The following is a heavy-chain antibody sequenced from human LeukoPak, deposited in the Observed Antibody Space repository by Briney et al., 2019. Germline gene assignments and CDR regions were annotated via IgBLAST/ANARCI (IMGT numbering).Heavy chain of an antibody. D-gene: IGHD2-21*01. V-gene: IGHV3-72*01. J-gene: IGHJ6*02. CDR1: GFIFSDHY. Sequence: PGGSLRLSCAASGFIFSDHYMDWVRQAPGKGLEWVGRIRNRASSFTTEYAASVKGRFSISRDDSKNSLYLQMNSLKIEDTAVYYCTRGGAISPYFYGMDVWGQGTTVTVSS. CDR2: IRNRASSFTT. CDR3: TRGGAISPYFYGMDV.